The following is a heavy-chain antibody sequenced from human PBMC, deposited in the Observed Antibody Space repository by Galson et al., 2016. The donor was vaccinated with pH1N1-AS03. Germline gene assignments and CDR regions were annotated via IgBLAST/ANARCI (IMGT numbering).Heavy chain of an antibody. D-gene: IGHD4-17*01. J-gene: IGHJ4*02. Sequence: CAISGDSVSSVSAAWNWIRQSPSRGLEWLGRTYYRSRWYNDYAPSLSSRVSFTADTSKNQFSLHLTSVTPEDSATYFCVRDFYGDVFGYWGQGTLVTVSS. CDR1: GDSVSSVSAA. V-gene: IGHV6-1*01. CDR2: TYYRSRWYN. CDR3: VRDFYGDVFGY.